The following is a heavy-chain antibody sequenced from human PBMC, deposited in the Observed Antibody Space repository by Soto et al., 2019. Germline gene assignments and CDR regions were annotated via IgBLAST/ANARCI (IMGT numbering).Heavy chain of an antibody. CDR3: PSDGSSLWVSGRARLDS. V-gene: IGHV4-30-4*01. D-gene: IGHD3-10*01. Sequence: PSETLSLTCSLSGRSISSRNYYWSWLRQSPGKGLEWIGYIYSTGSSYYNPSLRKRFSMSVDRSKNQFSLTPSSVSAAHTPVCFVPSDGSSLWVSGRARLDSWRQGTLVTVSS. J-gene: IGHJ5*01. CDR1: GRSISSRNYY. CDR2: IYSTGSS.